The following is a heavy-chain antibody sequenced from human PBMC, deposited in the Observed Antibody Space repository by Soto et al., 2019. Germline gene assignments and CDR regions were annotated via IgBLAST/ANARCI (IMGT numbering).Heavy chain of an antibody. CDR3: AKRRGDHSNYSWGIDV. V-gene: IGHV3-30*18. D-gene: IGHD4-4*01. CDR1: GFTFRNYG. CDR2: ISYDGSHK. Sequence: QVQLVESGGGVVQPGRSLRLSCAASGFTFRNYGMHWVRQAPGKGLVWVTVISYDGSHKYYADSVKGRFTLSRDNSKNTVQLEMNSLRDEDTAVYYCAKRRGDHSNYSWGIDVWGQGTTVTVSS. J-gene: IGHJ6*02.